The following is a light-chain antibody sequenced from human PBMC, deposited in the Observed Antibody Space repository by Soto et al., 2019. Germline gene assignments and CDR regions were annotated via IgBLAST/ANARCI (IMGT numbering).Light chain of an antibody. J-gene: IGKJ1*01. CDR2: GAS. CDR3: QQYNNWWT. Sequence: EILMTQSPAILSVSPGERATLSCRASQSVDSNLAWYQQKPGQAPRLLIYGASTRATGISARFSGSGSGTEFTLTISSLQSEDFGVYYCQQYNNWWTFGQGTKVDIK. CDR1: QSVDSN. V-gene: IGKV3-15*01.